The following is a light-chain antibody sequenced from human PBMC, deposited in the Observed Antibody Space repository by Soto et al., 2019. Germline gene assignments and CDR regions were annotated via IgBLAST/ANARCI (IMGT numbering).Light chain of an antibody. V-gene: IGKV1-39*01. CDR3: QRSYTKLT. J-gene: IGKJ1*01. CDR2: AAS. CDR1: QSIGSH. Sequence: DIYVTQSPPSLSASVGDRITITCRASQSIGSHLNWYQHKPGKVPQLLISAASTLESGVPSRFSGSGSGTDFTLTISRLQPEAFSTCQRQRSYTKLTFGQGTKLEL.